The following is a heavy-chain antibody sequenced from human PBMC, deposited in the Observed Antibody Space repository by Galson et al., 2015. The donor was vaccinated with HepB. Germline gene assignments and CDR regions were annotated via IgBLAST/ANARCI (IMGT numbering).Heavy chain of an antibody. D-gene: IGHD3-10*01. CDR3: AKDTRHGSGSYYYGMDV. CDR2: ISYDGSNK. Sequence: SLRLSCAASGFTFSSYGMHWVRQAPGKGLEWVAVISYDGSNKYYADSVKGRFTISRDNSKNTLYLQMNSLRAEDTAVYYCAKDTRHGSGSYYYGMDVWGQGTTFTVSS. J-gene: IGHJ6*02. CDR1: GFTFSSYG. V-gene: IGHV3-30*18.